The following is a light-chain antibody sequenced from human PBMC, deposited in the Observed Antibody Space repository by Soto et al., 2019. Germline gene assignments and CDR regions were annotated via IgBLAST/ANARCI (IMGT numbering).Light chain of an antibody. Sequence: EIVLTQSPGTLSLSPGERATLSCRASQSVSRNSLAWYQQKPGQAPRLLIYGASSRATGIPDRFSGSGSETDFTLTISRLEPEEFAVYYWPHYGRSPLTFGGGTKVEIK. J-gene: IGKJ4*01. CDR1: QSVSRNS. CDR3: PHYGRSPLT. V-gene: IGKV3-20*01. CDR2: GAS.